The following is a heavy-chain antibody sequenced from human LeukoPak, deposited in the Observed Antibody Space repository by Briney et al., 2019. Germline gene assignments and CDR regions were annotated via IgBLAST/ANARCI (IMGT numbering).Heavy chain of an antibody. Sequence: GGSLRLSCAASGVTFSSYSTNWVRQAPGKGLEWISYIGISSGNTKYADSVKGRFTISGDKAKNSVYLQMNSLRVEDTAVYYCARDTKYAFDNWGQGTLVTVSS. CDR1: GVTFSSYS. V-gene: IGHV3-48*01. CDR3: ARDTKYAFDN. D-gene: IGHD2-2*01. J-gene: IGHJ4*02. CDR2: IGISSGNT.